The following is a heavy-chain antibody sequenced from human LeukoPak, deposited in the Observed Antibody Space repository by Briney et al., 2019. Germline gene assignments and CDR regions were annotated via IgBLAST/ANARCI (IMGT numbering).Heavy chain of an antibody. CDR3: ARVYDILTGYYRRTLDY. CDR2: ISAYNGNT. D-gene: IGHD3-9*01. Sequence: ASVKVSCKASGYTFTSYGISWVRQAPGQGLEWMGWISAYNGNTNYAQKLQGRVTMTTDTSTSTAYMELRSLRSDDTAVYYCARVYDILTGYYRRTLDYWGQGTPVTVSS. CDR1: GYTFTSYG. J-gene: IGHJ4*02. V-gene: IGHV1-18*01.